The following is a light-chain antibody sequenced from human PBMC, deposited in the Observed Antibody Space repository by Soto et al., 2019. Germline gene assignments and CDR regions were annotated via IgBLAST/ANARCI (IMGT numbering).Light chain of an antibody. Sequence: DIQMTQSPSSLSASVGDRVTITCRASQSISSYLNWYQQKPGKAPKLLIYAASSLHSGVPSRFSGSGSGTDFTLTISSLQPEDFATYYCQQSYSGFTFGPGTKVDIK. J-gene: IGKJ3*01. CDR3: QQSYSGFT. CDR1: QSISSY. CDR2: AAS. V-gene: IGKV1-39*01.